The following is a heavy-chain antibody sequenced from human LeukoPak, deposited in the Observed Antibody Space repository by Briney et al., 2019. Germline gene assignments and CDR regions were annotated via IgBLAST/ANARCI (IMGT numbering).Heavy chain of an antibody. CDR2: IYYSGST. CDR1: GGSISSYY. CDR3: ARGIKRRTRTYYYGSGSYGGAFDI. Sequence: SETLSLTCTVSGGSISSYYWSWIRQPPGKGLEWIGYIYYSGSTNYNPSLKSRVTISVDTSKNQFSLKLSSVTAADTAVYYCARGIKRRTRTYYYGSGSYGGAFDIWGQGTMVTVSS. V-gene: IGHV4-59*12. D-gene: IGHD3-10*01. J-gene: IGHJ3*02.